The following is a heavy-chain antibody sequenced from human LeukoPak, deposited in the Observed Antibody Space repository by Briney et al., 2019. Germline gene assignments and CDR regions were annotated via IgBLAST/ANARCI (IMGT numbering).Heavy chain of an antibody. CDR1: GYTFTSHD. Sequence: ASVKVSCKASGYTFTSHDINWLRQATGQGLEWMGWMNPNSGNTGYAQKFQGRVTMTRNTSISTAYMELSSLRSEDTAVYYCATWGIVVVPADIYYYYYMDVWGKGTAVTVSS. D-gene: IGHD2-2*01. V-gene: IGHV1-8*01. J-gene: IGHJ6*03. CDR2: MNPNSGNT. CDR3: ATWGIVVVPADIYYYYYMDV.